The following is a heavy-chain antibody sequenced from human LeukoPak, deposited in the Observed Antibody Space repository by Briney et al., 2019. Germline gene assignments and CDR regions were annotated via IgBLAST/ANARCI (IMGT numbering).Heavy chain of an antibody. D-gene: IGHD6-6*01. CDR1: GGSISSYY. J-gene: IGHJ4*02. V-gene: IGHV4-4*09. CDR3: ARSFIAARGWYYFDY. Sequence: PSETLSLTCTVSGGSISSYYWSWIRQPPGKGLEWIGYIYTSGSTNYNPSLKSRVTISVDTSKNQFSLKLSSVTAADTAVYYCARSFIAARGWYYFDYWGQGTLVTVSS. CDR2: IYTSGST.